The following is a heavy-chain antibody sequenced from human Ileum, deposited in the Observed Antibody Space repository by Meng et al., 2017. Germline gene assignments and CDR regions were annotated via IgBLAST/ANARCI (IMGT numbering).Heavy chain of an antibody. J-gene: IGHJ4*02. D-gene: IGHD1-26*01. V-gene: IGHV4-4*02. Sequence: QVQRQGSGPGVLKPSGTLSLTCAVSGGSISTSDWWSWVRQPPGKGLEWIGEIHHSGSTNYNPSLKSRVTISVDKSKNQFSLKLNSVTAADTAVYYCAREWSGSYRHFDYWGQGTLVTVSS. CDR2: IHHSGST. CDR3: AREWSGSYRHFDY. CDR1: GGSISTSDW.